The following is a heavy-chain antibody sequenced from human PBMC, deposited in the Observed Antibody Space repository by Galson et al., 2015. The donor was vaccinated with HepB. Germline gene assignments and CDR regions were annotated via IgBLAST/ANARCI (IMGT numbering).Heavy chain of an antibody. CDR3: AGVRTRRPPHYYYGLDV. V-gene: IGHV6-1*01. CDR1: GDSVSSNTAA. D-gene: IGHD2-21*01. J-gene: IGHJ6*02. CDR2: TYYRSKWYQ. Sequence: CAISGDSVSSNTAAWNWIRQSPSRGLEWLGRTYYRSKWYQDYAVSVKSRMTINSDTSKNQFSLHLNSVTPEDTAVYYCAGVRTRRPPHYYYGLDVWGHGTTVTVSS.